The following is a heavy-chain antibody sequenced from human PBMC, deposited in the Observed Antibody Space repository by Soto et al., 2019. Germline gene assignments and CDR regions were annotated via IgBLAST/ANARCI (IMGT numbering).Heavy chain of an antibody. Sequence: SETLSLTCAVYGGSFSGYYWSWIRQPPGQGLEWIGEINHSGSTNYNPSLKSRVTISVDTSKNQFSLKLSSVTAADTAVYYCASGEYSSSSGDCWGQGTLVTVSS. D-gene: IGHD6-6*01. J-gene: IGHJ4*02. CDR3: ASGEYSSSSGDC. CDR2: INHSGST. CDR1: GGSFSGYY. V-gene: IGHV4-34*01.